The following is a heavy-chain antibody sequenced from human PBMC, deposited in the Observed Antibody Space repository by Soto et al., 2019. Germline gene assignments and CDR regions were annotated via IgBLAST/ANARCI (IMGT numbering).Heavy chain of an antibody. D-gene: IGHD3-9*01. CDR2: ISGSGTST. J-gene: IGHJ4*02. CDR3: AKMYYDILTGYDY. Sequence: GGSLSLSCAAFGFTFSNYAMSWVRQAPGKGLEWVSGISGSGTSTYYTDSVKGRFTISRDNSNNTLYLEMNSLKVEDTAVYYCAKMYYDILTGYDYWGQGALVTVSS. CDR1: GFTFSNYA. V-gene: IGHV3-23*01.